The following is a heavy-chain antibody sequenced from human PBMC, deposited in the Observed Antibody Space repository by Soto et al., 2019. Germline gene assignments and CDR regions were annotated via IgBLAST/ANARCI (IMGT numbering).Heavy chain of an antibody. D-gene: IGHD5-18*01. V-gene: IGHV1-69*12. CDR3: ASGIQLWLRRINNGYSG. Sequence: QVQLVQSGAEVKKPESSVKVSCKAPGGTFSTYAISWVRQAPGQGLEWMGGLIPMFGTANYAQRFQDRVTITADESTNTVDMELSSLRPEETAVYFCASGIQLWLRRINNGYSGWGQGALVTVSS. J-gene: IGHJ4*02. CDR2: LIPMFGTA. CDR1: GGTFSTYA.